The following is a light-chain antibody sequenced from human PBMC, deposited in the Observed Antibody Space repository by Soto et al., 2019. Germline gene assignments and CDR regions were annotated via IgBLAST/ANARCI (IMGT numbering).Light chain of an antibody. CDR1: QSVSSSY. J-gene: IGKJ1*01. V-gene: IGKV3-20*01. Sequence: EIVLPQSPGTLSLSPGERATLSCRASQSVSSSYLAWYQQKPGQAPRPLIYGAASRAIGMPDRFSGSGSGTDFTLTISRLEPEDFAVYYFQQYGSSPWTFGQGTKVEIK. CDR3: QQYGSSPWT. CDR2: GAA.